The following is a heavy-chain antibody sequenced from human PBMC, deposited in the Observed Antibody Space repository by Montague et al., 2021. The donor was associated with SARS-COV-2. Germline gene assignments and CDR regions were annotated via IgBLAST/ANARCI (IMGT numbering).Heavy chain of an antibody. Sequence: SLRLSCAASGFSFGDYAMHWVRQTPGKGLEWVAVISGDGGSTYYAYSVKGRFTILRDNSKNSLHLQMNGLRTEDTALYFCAKDQIAHNWKVSAASYYMDVWGKGTTVTVAS. V-gene: IGHV3-43*02. CDR3: AKDQIAHNWKVSAASYYMDV. CDR2: ISGDGGST. CDR1: GFSFGDYA. J-gene: IGHJ6*03. D-gene: IGHD1-1*01.